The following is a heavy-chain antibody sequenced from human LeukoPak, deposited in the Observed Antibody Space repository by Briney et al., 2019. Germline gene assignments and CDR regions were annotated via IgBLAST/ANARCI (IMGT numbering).Heavy chain of an antibody. D-gene: IGHD3-22*01. J-gene: IGHJ3*02. V-gene: IGHV4-4*07. CDR3: ASLTYYYDSSGYYSGAFDI. Sequence: PSETLSLTCTVSGGSISSYYWSWIRQPAGKGLEWIGRIYTSGSTNYNPSLKSRVTISVDKSKNQFSLKLSSVTAADTAVYYCASLTYYYDSSGYYSGAFDIWGQGTMVTVSS. CDR2: IYTSGST. CDR1: GGSISSYY.